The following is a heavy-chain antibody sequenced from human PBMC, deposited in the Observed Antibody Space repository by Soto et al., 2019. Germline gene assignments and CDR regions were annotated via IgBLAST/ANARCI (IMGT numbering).Heavy chain of an antibody. J-gene: IGHJ3*02. Sequence: ASVKVSCKASGYTFTSYGISWVRQAPGQGLEWMGWISAYNGNTNYAQKLQGRVTMTTDTSTSTAYMELRSLRSDDTAVYYCARDLNPKRPGIVVVVAATDAFDIWGQGTMVTVSS. D-gene: IGHD2-15*01. V-gene: IGHV1-18*01. CDR2: ISAYNGNT. CDR3: ARDLNPKRPGIVVVVAATDAFDI. CDR1: GYTFTSYG.